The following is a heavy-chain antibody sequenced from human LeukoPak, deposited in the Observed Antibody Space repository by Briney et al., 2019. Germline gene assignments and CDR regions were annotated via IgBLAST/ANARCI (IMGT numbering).Heavy chain of an antibody. CDR3: ARGGLHIVVVTAILDY. D-gene: IGHD2-21*02. Sequence: GASVKVSCKASGYTFTSYYMHWVRQAPGQGLEWMGWINPNSGGTNYAQKFQGRVTMTRDTSISTAYMELSRLRSDDTAVYYCARGGLHIVVVTAILDYWGQGTLVTVSS. J-gene: IGHJ4*02. V-gene: IGHV1-2*02. CDR2: INPNSGGT. CDR1: GYTFTSYY.